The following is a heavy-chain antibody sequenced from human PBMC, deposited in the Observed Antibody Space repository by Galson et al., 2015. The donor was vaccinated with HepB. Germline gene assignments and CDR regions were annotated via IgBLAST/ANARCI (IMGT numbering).Heavy chain of an antibody. CDR3: ARRHVKSEYMYGYYFDY. V-gene: IGHV3-7*01. Sequence: LRLSCAASGFSSSDYWMSWVRQAAGKGLEWVANIKQDGSEKYYVDSVKGRFIISRDNANNSLYLQMNSLRGEDTAVYYCARRHVKSEYMYGYYFDYWGQGTLVTVSS. D-gene: IGHD5-18*01. CDR2: IKQDGSEK. J-gene: IGHJ4*02. CDR1: GFSSSDYW.